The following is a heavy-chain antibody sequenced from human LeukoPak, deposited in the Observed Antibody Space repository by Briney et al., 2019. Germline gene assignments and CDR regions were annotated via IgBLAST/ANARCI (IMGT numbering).Heavy chain of an antibody. D-gene: IGHD2-15*01. V-gene: IGHV1-2*02. J-gene: IGHJ4*02. CDR1: GYTFTYYY. CDR2: INRYSGDT. Sequence: ASVKVSCKASGYTFTYYYMHWVRQAPGQGLEWMGWINRYSGDTNYAQKFQGRVTMTRDTSITTAYMDLSRLKSDDTAVYYCARASVENTLRIDDYWGQGTLVTVSS. CDR3: ARASVENTLRIDDY.